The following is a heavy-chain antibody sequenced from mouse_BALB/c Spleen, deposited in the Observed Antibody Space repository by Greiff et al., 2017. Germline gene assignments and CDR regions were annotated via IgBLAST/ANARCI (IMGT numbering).Heavy chain of an antibody. V-gene: IGHV5-17*02. Sequence: EVNVVESGGGLVQPGGSRKLSCAASGFTFSSFGMHWVRQAPEKGLEWVAYISSGSSTIYYADTVKGRFTISRDNPKNTLFLQMTSLRSEDTAMYYCARSGLRRFFFDYWGQGTTLTVSS. CDR1: GFTFSSFG. CDR3: ARSGLRRFFFDY. CDR2: ISSGSSTI. J-gene: IGHJ2*01. D-gene: IGHD2-4*01.